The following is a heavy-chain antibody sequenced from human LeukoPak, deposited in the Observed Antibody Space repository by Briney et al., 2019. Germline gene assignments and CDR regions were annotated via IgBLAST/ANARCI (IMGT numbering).Heavy chain of an antibody. V-gene: IGHV3-30-3*01. D-gene: IGHD6-6*01. J-gene: IGHJ4*02. CDR2: ISCDGSNK. CDR1: GFTFSSYA. CDR3: ARDHVLFDY. Sequence: GGSLRLSCAASGFTFSSYAMHWVRQAPGKGLEWVAVISCDGSNKYYADSVKGRFTISRDNSKNTLYLQMNSLRAEDTAVYYCARDHVLFDYWGQGTLVTVSS.